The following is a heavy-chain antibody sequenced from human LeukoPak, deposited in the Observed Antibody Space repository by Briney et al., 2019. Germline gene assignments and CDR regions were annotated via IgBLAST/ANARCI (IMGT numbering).Heavy chain of an antibody. CDR1: GFTFSSHA. CDR2: ISDTGGST. Sequence: GGSLRLSCAASGFTFSSHAMSWIRQAPGKGLEWVSAISDTGGSTYYADSVKGRFTVSRDTSKNTLYLQMNSLRAEDTAVYYCARSVLRGVPLDVWGQGTTVTVTS. D-gene: IGHD3-10*01. V-gene: IGHV3-23*01. CDR3: ARSVLRGVPLDV. J-gene: IGHJ6*02.